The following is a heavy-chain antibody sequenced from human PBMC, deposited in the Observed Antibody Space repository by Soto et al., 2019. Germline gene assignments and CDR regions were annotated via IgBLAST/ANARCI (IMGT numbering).Heavy chain of an antibody. D-gene: IGHD3-16*02. CDR1: GFPFSNYA. CDR3: ARAPSEYIWGSYLRYFEY. CDR2: ISGNSGHA. Sequence: EVEMLESGGALVQPGGSLRLSCAASGFPFSNYAMAWVRQAPGKGLEWVSGISGNSGHAFYADSVKGRFSSSRDNSTNTLYLQMESLRAEDTATYYCARAPSEYIWGSYLRYFEYWGQGTLVAVSS. J-gene: IGHJ4*02. V-gene: IGHV3-23*01.